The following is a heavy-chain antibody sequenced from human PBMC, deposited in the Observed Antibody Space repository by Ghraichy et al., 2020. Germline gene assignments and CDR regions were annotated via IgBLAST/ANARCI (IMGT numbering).Heavy chain of an antibody. CDR2: FYPNSGGT. CDR1: GYTFTGYY. V-gene: IGHV1-2*02. CDR3: ARGYCSGGSCWDTFDI. D-gene: IGHD2-15*01. Sequence: ASVKVSCKASGYTFTGYYMHWVRQAPGQGLECMVWFYPNSGGTNYAQKFEGRGTMTRDTSITTAYMELSRLRSDDTAVYYCARGYCSGGSCWDTFDIWGQGTMVTVSS. J-gene: IGHJ3*02.